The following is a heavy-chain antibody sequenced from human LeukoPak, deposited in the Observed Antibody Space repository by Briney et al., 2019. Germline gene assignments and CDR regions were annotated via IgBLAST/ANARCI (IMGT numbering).Heavy chain of an antibody. J-gene: IGHJ4*01. CDR1: GFILSSRG. CDR3: ATTRPYGTTWAGAFED. V-gene: IGHV3-23*01. D-gene: IGHD6-19*01. CDR2: VTSRGGT. Sequence: GRSLRLSCAASGFILSSRGMSWVRQAPGKRLEWVSTVTSRGGTDYTDSVKGRFIISRDNSKNTLLLQMNSLRAEDTAVYYCATTRPYGTTWAGAFEDWGQGTPVTVSS.